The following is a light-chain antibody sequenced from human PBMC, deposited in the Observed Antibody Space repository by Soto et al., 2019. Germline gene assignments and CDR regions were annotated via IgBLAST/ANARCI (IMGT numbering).Light chain of an antibody. J-gene: IGKJ4*01. CDR3: KQYGTSPPT. CDR2: GAS. V-gene: IGKV3-20*01. CDR1: QSVSSTY. Sequence: ELVLTQSPGTLSLSPGETATLSCRSSQSVSSTYLAWYQRKPGQAPGLLLYGASNRASGIPDRFAGSGSGTDFTLTISRLEPEEFAVYYCKQYGTSPPTVGGGTKVDIK.